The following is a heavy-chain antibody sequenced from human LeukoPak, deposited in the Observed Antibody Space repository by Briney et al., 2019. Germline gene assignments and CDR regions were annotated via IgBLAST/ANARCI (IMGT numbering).Heavy chain of an antibody. V-gene: IGHV3-23*01. J-gene: IGHJ4*02. Sequence: QPGGSLRLSCAAPGFTFSSSAMNWVRQAPGKGLEWVSSISGSGDATYSADSVTGRFTISRDNSENTLFLQMNTLRAEDTAVYYCAKSVMITFGGLIAPCDSWGQGVLVTVSS. CDR3: AKSVMITFGGLIAPCDS. CDR1: GFTFSSSA. D-gene: IGHD3-16*02. CDR2: ISGSGDAT.